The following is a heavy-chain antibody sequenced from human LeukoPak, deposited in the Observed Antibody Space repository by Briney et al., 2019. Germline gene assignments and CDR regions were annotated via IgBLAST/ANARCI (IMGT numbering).Heavy chain of an antibody. V-gene: IGHV3-30*04. CDR3: ARVAKPGIAVNWFDP. D-gene: IGHD6-19*01. CDR2: ISDDGSSK. CDR1: GFTISTYA. J-gene: IGHJ5*02. Sequence: GRSLRLSCAASGFTISTYAMHWVRQAPGKGLEWVAVISDDGSSKYYADSVKGRFTISRDNSKNTLYLQMNSLRAEDTAVYYCARVAKPGIAVNWFDPWGQGTLVTVSS.